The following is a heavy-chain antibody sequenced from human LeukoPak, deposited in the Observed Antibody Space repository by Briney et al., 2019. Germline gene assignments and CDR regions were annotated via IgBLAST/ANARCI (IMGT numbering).Heavy chain of an antibody. CDR1: GGSIRNYY. V-gene: IGHV4-59*01. D-gene: IGHD6-13*01. Sequence: PSETLSLTCTVSGGSIRNYYWSWIRQPPGKGLEWIGYIFYSGSTNYNPPLKSRVTISVDTSKNQFSLKLRSVTAADTAVYYCARVYYSSSYDYWYFDLWGRGTLVTVSS. CDR2: IFYSGST. CDR3: ARVYYSSSYDYWYFDL. J-gene: IGHJ2*01.